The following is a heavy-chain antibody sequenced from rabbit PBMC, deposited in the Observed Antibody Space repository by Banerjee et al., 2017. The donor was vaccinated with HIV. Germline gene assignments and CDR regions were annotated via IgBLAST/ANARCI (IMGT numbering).Heavy chain of an antibody. V-gene: IGHV1S7*01. CDR1: GIDLSSHY. CDR3: VRDSSGWGADL. J-gene: IGHJ4*01. Sequence: QSLEESGGGLVQPEGSLTLSCTASGIDLSSHYMSWVRQAPGTGLEWIGTIYAAKSRTYYASWARSRFTISSDNAQNTVELQMNSLTAADTATYFCVRDSSGWGADLWGPGTLVTV. CDR2: IYAAKSRT. D-gene: IGHD4-1*01.